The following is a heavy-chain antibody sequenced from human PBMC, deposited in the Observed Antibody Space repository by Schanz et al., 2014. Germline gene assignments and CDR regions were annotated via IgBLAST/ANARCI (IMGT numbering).Heavy chain of an antibody. D-gene: IGHD3-10*01. V-gene: IGHV1-2*04. Sequence: VQLVQSGAEVKRPGASVRVSCKASGYTFTSHGISWVRQAPGQGLEWMGWINPNSGTTNYAQKFQGWVTMTRDTSISTAYMELSRLRAEDTALYYCAKDGIMVQGVIWERYFDSWGQGTLVTVSS. CDR3: AKDGIMVQGVIWERYFDS. J-gene: IGHJ4*02. CDR2: INPNSGTT. CDR1: GYTFTSHG.